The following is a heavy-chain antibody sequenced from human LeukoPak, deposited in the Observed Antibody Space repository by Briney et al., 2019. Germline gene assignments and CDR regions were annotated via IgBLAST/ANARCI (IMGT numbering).Heavy chain of an antibody. CDR1: GFTFSYYS. Sequence: PGGSLRLSCAASGFTFSYYSMSWVRQAPGKGLEWVSGITGSAGSTHYADSVKGRFTISRDNPKNTLYVQMNSLRAEGTAVYYCARGRGADYGGNSGYFDYWGQGTLVTVSS. V-gene: IGHV3-23*01. CDR3: ARGRGADYGGNSGYFDY. D-gene: IGHD4-23*01. CDR2: ITGSAGST. J-gene: IGHJ4*02.